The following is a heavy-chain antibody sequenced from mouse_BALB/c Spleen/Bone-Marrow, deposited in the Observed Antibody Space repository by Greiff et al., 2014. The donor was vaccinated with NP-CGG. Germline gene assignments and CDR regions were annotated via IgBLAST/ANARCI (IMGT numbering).Heavy chain of an antibody. V-gene: IGHV1S53*02. Sequence: QVLLQQPDAELVKPGASVKISCKASGYTFTDHAIHWVKQKPEQGLEWIGYISPGNGDIKYNEKFKGKATLTADKSSSTAYMQLSGLTSEDSAVYICRRSVGNPFDHWGQGTTLTVSS. CDR1: GYTFTDHA. CDR3: RRSVGNPFDH. J-gene: IGHJ2*01. D-gene: IGHD2-1*01. CDR2: ISPGNGDI.